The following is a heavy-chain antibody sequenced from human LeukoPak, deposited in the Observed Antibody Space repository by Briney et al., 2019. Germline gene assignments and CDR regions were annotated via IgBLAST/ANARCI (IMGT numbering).Heavy chain of an antibody. CDR2: IIPIFGTA. CDR1: GGTFSSYA. Sequence: SVKVSCKASGGTFSSYAISWVRQAPGQGLEWMGGIIPIFGTANYAQKFQGRVTITADESTSTAYMELSSLRSEDTAVYYCARPVNCSSTSCPRSKYAFDIWGQGTMVTVSS. D-gene: IGHD2-2*01. CDR3: ARPVNCSSTSCPRSKYAFDI. V-gene: IGHV1-69*13. J-gene: IGHJ3*02.